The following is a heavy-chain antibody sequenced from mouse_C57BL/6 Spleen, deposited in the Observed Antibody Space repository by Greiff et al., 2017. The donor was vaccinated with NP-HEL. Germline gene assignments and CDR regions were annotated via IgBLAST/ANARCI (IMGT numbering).Heavy chain of an antibody. CDR2: IYPGDGDT. D-gene: IGHD1-1*01. Sequence: VKLMESGAELVKPGASVKISCKASGYAFSSYWMNWVKQRPGKGLEWIGQIYPGDGDTNYNGKFKGKATLTADKSSSTAYMQLSSLTSEDSAVYFCARSYDYGSSLNWYFDVWGTGTTVTVSS. V-gene: IGHV1-80*01. CDR1: GYAFSSYW. CDR3: ARSYDYGSSLNWYFDV. J-gene: IGHJ1*03.